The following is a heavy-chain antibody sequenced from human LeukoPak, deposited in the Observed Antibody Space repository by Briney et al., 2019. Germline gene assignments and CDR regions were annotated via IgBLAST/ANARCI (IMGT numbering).Heavy chain of an antibody. D-gene: IGHD3-10*01. J-gene: IGHJ5*02. Sequence: SETLSLTCAVYGGSFSGYYWSWIRQPPGKGPERIGEINHSGSTNYNPSLKSRVTISVDTSKNQFSLKLSSVTAADTAVYYCARGRTTMVRGVIITNWFDPWGQGTLVTVSS. V-gene: IGHV4-34*01. CDR3: ARGRTTMVRGVIITNWFDP. CDR2: INHSGST. CDR1: GGSFSGYY.